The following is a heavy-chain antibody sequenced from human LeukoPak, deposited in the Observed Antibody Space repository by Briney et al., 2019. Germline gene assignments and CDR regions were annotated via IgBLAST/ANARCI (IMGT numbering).Heavy chain of an antibody. D-gene: IGHD1-26*01. CDR2: IIPIFGTA. CDR3: ARDRKGADRQVGAKEDAFDI. V-gene: IGHV1-69*05. CDR1: GGTFSSYA. Sequence: GASVKVSCKASGGTFSSYAISWVRQAPGQGLEWMGGIIPIFGTANYAQKFQGRVTITTDESTSTAYMELSSLRSEDTAVYYCARDRKGADRQVGAKEDAFDIWGQGIMVTVSS. J-gene: IGHJ3*02.